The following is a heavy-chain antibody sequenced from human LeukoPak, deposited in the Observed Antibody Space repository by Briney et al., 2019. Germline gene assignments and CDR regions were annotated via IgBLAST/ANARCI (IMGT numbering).Heavy chain of an antibody. D-gene: IGHD6-13*01. V-gene: IGHV4-39*07. J-gene: IGHJ4*02. CDR2: IYYSGST. CDR3: ASVTAPGLYFDY. Sequence: SETLSLTCTVSGGSISSSSYYWGWIRQPPGKGLEWIGSIYYSGSTYYNPSLKSRVTISVDTSKNQFSLKLSSVTAADTAVYYCASVTAPGLYFDYWGQGTLVTVSS. CDR1: GGSISSSSYY.